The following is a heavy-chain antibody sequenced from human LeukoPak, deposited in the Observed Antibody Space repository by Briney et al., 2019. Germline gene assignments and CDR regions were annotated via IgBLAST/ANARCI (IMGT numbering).Heavy chain of an antibody. CDR2: IYHSGST. CDR1: GYSISSGYY. Sequence: SETLSLTCTVSGYSISSGYYWGWIRQPPGKGLAWIGSIYHSGSTYYNPSLKSRVTISVDTSKNQFSLKLSSVTAADTAVYYCARVEFGSPNLYFDYWGQGTLVTVSS. J-gene: IGHJ4*02. V-gene: IGHV4-38-2*02. CDR3: ARVEFGSPNLYFDY. D-gene: IGHD3-16*01.